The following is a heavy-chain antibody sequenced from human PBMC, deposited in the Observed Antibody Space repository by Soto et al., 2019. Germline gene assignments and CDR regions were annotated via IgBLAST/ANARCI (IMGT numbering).Heavy chain of an antibody. V-gene: IGHV1-18*01. CDR3: ARMVLVVITNVYYYYYMDV. CDR1: GYTFTSYG. D-gene: IGHD3-10*01. J-gene: IGHJ6*03. Sequence: QVQLVQSGAEVKKPGASVKVSCKASGYTFTSYGISWVRQAPGQGLEWMGWISAYNGNTNYAQKLQGRVTMTTDTSTSSGYMELRSVRSDDTAVYYCARMVLVVITNVYYYYYMDVWGKGTTVTVSS. CDR2: ISAYNGNT.